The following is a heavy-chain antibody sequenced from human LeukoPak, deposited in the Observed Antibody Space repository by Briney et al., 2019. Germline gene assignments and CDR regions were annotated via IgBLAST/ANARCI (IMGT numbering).Heavy chain of an antibody. CDR2: IYYSGST. CDR1: GGSISSYY. CDR3: ARTIIAGGGYYFDY. D-gene: IGHD2-8*02. V-gene: IGHV4-59*01. Sequence: SETLSLTCTVSGGSISSYYWSWIRQPPRKGLEWIGYIYYSGSTNYNPSLKSRVTISVDTSKNQFSLKLSSVTAADTAVYYCARTIIAGGGYYFDYWGQGTLVTVSS. J-gene: IGHJ4*02.